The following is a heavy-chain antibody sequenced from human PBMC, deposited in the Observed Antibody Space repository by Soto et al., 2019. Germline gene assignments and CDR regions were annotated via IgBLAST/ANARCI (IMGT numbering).Heavy chain of an antibody. J-gene: IGHJ1*01. Sequence: EVQLVESGGGLVQPGGSLRLSCAASGFTFTTYTMNWARQAPGKGLEWVSFITGRGVGSTYYADSVKGQFTISRDNTENAPYLQMNSPRAEDTSVYSCASGIMAARAVGAFWGQGTLVIVSS. CDR3: ASGIMAARAVGAF. CDR1: GFTFTTYT. CDR2: ITGRGVGST. V-gene: IGHV3-48*01. D-gene: IGHD6-6*01.